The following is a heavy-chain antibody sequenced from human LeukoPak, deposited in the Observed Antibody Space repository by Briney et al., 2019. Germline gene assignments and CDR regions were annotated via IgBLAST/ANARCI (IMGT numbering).Heavy chain of an antibody. Sequence: SETLSLTCTVSGGSISSYCWSCIRQPAGKGLEWIGRICTSGSTSYNPSLKSRVTMSVDTSKNQFSLKLSSATAADTAVYYCAEGGQWLRVWGQGTLVTVSS. CDR3: AEGGQWLRV. CDR2: ICTSGST. D-gene: IGHD6-19*01. V-gene: IGHV4-4*07. J-gene: IGHJ4*02. CDR1: GGSISSYC.